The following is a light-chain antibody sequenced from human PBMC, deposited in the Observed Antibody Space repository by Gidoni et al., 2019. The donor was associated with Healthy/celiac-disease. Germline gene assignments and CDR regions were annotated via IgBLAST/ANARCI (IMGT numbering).Light chain of an antibody. CDR1: SSDVGGYNY. CDR3: CSYAGSYTLV. V-gene: IGLV2-11*02. CDR2: DVS. Sequence: QSALTQPRPVSGAPGQSVTISCTGTSSDVGGYNYVSWYQQQPGKAPKLMIYDVSKRPSGVPDRFSGSKSGNTASLTISGLQAEDEADYYCCSYAGSYTLVFGGGTKLTV. J-gene: IGLJ2*01.